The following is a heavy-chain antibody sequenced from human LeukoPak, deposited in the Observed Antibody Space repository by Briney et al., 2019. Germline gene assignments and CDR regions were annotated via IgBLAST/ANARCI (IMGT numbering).Heavy chain of an antibody. J-gene: IGHJ4*02. CDR2: IFYSGST. Sequence: SETLSLTCSVSGGSISTSDYWWGCIRQPPGQGLEWIGSIFYSGSTHYNPSLKSRVTISVDTSKNQFSLKLTSVTAADTALYYCVRQVGIGPWAFDYWGQGNLVTVSS. CDR1: GGSISTSDYW. V-gene: IGHV4-39*01. CDR3: VRQVGIGPWAFDY. D-gene: IGHD3-3*02.